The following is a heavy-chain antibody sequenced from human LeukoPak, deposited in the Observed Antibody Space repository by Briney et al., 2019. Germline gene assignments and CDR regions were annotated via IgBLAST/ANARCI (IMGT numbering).Heavy chain of an antibody. CDR1: GGSISSGTYY. CDR2: IYNSGST. V-gene: IGHV4-39*01. J-gene: IGHJ3*02. CDR3: ARRPPALGAFDI. Sequence: SETLSLTRSVSGGSISSGTYYWGWIRQSPGKGLEWIGSIYNSGSTYYNPSLKSRVTISADTSKNQFSLQLSSVTAADTAIYYCARRPPALGAFDIWGHGTMVTVSS.